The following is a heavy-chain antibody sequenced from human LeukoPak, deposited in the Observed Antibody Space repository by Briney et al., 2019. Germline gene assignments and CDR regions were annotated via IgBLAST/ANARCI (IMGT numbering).Heavy chain of an antibody. Sequence: SSVKVSCKASGGTFSSYAISWVRQAPGQGLEWMGGIIPIFGTANYAQKFQGRVTVTTDESTSTAYMELSSLRPEDTAVYYCARGPTYYYDSSGYYLNWFDPWGQGTLVTVSS. CDR2: IIPIFGTA. V-gene: IGHV1-69*05. CDR1: GGTFSSYA. CDR3: ARGPTYYYDSSGYYLNWFDP. D-gene: IGHD3-22*01. J-gene: IGHJ5*02.